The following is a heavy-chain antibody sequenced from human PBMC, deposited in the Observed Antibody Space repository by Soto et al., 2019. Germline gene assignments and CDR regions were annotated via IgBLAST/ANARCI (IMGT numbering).Heavy chain of an antibody. CDR3: ARHFGNYGDWAFDF. D-gene: IGHD4-17*01. J-gene: IGHJ4*02. V-gene: IGHV4-39*01. CDR2: INYSGRT. Sequence: QVLLQESGPGLVKPSETLSLTCTVSGGSISDSGHYWAWIRQPPGKGLEWIATINYSGRTYYNPSLRSRVTISVDTSRDQFSLNLNSVTAADTAVYYCARHFGNYGDWAFDFWGQGTLVTVSS. CDR1: GGSISDSGHY.